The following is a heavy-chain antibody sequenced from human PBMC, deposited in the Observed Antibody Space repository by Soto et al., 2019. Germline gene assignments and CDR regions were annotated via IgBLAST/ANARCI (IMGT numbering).Heavy chain of an antibody. V-gene: IGHV4-34*01. CDR3: ARDKITGLFDY. CDR1: CGSFIGYY. Sequence: SETLSLTCGVYCGSFIGYYWTWIRQPPGTGLEWIGEINHSGSTNYNPSLKSRVTISVDTSKNQLSLKLTSVTAADTAVYYCARDKITGLFDYWGQGTLVTVSS. D-gene: IGHD2-8*02. J-gene: IGHJ4*02. CDR2: INHSGST.